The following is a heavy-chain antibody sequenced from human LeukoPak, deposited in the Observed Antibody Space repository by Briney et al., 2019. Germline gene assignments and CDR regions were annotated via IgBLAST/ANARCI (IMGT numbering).Heavy chain of an antibody. J-gene: IGHJ4*02. CDR2: ISSSSSYI. Sequence: GGSLRLSCAASGFTFSSYSMNWVRQAPGKGLEWVSSISSSSSYIYYADSVKGRFTISRDDAKNSLYLQMNSLRAEDTAVYYCARGNLWFGELVYWGQGTLVTVSS. CDR1: GFTFSSYS. CDR3: ARGNLWFGELVY. V-gene: IGHV3-21*01. D-gene: IGHD3-10*01.